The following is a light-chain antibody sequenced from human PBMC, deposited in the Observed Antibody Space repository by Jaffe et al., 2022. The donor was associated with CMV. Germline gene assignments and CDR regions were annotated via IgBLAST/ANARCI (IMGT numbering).Light chain of an antibody. CDR3: QQFNNYPYT. Sequence: AIQLTQSPSSLSASVGDRVTITCRASQGISSALAWYQQKPGKPPRLLIYDASSLESGVPSRFSGSGSGTDFTLTISSLQPEDFAAYYCQQFNNYPYTFGQGTRLEIK. CDR1: QGISSA. V-gene: IGKV1D-13*01. J-gene: IGKJ2*01. CDR2: DAS.